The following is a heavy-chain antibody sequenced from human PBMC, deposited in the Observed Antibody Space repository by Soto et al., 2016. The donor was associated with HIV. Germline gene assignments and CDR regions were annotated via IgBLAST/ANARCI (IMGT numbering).Heavy chain of an antibody. V-gene: IGHV1-8*03. CDR3: ARAPGRSRAFDI. J-gene: IGHJ3*02. D-gene: IGHD3-10*01. CDR1: GYSFTTYD. Sequence: QVQLVQSGAELKRPGASVRVSCRTSGYSFTTYDINWVRQATGQGLEWMGWMNPDSGDTGHAQNFQGRVTITRNTSISTAYMELSSLRSEDTAVYYCARAPGRSRAFDIWGQGTMVTVSS. CDR2: MNPDSGDT.